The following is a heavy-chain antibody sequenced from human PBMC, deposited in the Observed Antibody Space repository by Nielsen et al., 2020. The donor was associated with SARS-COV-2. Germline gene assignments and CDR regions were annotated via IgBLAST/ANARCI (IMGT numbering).Heavy chain of an antibody. CDR3: AKVFGSGSYSDY. Sequence: GGSLRLSCAASGFTFDDYAMHWVRQAPGKGLEWVSGISWNSGNIGYADSVKGRFTISRDNAKNSLYLQMNSLRAEDTALYYCAKVFGSGSYSDYWGQGTLVTVSS. J-gene: IGHJ4*02. D-gene: IGHD3-10*01. CDR1: GFTFDDYA. V-gene: IGHV3-9*01. CDR2: ISWNSGNI.